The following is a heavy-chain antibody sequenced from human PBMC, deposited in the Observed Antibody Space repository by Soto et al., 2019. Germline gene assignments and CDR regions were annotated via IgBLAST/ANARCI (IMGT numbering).Heavy chain of an antibody. V-gene: IGHV4-39*01. CDR2: IYYSGST. CDR1: GGSISSSSYY. J-gene: IGHJ4*02. D-gene: IGHD4-17*01. Sequence: QLQLQESGPGLVKPSETLSLTCTVSGGSISSSSYYWGWIRQPPGKGLEWIGSIYYSGSTYYNPSLKSRVXXSXDXXKNQFSLKLSSVTAADTAVYYCARTYGDYVYYFDYWGQGTLVTVSS. CDR3: ARTYGDYVYYFDY.